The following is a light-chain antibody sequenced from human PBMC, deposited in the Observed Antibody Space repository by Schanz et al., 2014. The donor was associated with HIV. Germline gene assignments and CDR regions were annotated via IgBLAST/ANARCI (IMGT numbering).Light chain of an antibody. CDR3: SSLSTSGAPV. CDR1: SSDVGGYKF. Sequence: QSALTQPASLSGSPGQSITISCTGTSSDVGGYKFVSWYQQHPGKAPKLLLYDVNIRVRPSGVSNRFSGSKSGNTASLTISGLQPEDEADYYCSSLSTSGAPVFGTGTKLTVL. V-gene: IGLV2-14*01. CDR2: DVNIR. J-gene: IGLJ1*01.